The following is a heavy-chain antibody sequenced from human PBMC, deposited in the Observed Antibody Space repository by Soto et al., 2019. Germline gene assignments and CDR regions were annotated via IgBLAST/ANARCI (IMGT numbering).Heavy chain of an antibody. CDR1: GYTFYSHS. J-gene: IGHJ6*02. CDR2: INADYGNT. CDR3: ARCIQGDYYYGMDV. D-gene: IGHD5-18*01. Sequence: QAQLVQSGAEVRKPGASVKVSCKASGYTFYSHSISWVRQAPGQGLEWMGRINADYGNTQYAQKFRGRVTMTTDTSTTTVDLELTKLRSEDTAVYYCARCIQGDYYYGMDVWGQGTTVTVSS. V-gene: IGHV1-18*01.